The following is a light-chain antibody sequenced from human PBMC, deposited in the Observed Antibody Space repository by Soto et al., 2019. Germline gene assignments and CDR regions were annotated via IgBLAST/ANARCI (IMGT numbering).Light chain of an antibody. CDR3: QQYDRYPRT. Sequence: DIQMTQFPSSVSASVGDRVNITCRASQGISTWLAWYQQKPERAPKSLIYGASRLQSGVPPRFSGSGSETAFTLTISGLQPEDFATYYCQQYDRYPRTFDQGTKVEIK. J-gene: IGKJ1*01. CDR1: QGISTW. CDR2: GAS. V-gene: IGKV1D-16*01.